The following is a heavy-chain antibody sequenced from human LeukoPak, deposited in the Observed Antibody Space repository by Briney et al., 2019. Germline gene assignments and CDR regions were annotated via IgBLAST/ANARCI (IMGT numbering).Heavy chain of an antibody. J-gene: IGHJ4*02. CDR3: VRGGSYYRLLDY. D-gene: IGHD1-26*01. V-gene: IGHV3-74*01. CDR2: LNSDGSST. Sequence: PGGSLRLSCAASGFTFSSYWMHWVRQAPGKGLVWVSRLNSDGSSTTYADSVKGRFTISRDNAKNTLYLQMNSLRAEDTAVYYCVRGGSYYRLLDYWGQGSLVTVSS. CDR1: GFTFSSYW.